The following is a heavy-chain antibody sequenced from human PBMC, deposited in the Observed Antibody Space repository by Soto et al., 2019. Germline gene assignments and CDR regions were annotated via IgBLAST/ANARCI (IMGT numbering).Heavy chain of an antibody. Sequence: VGSLRLSCTVSGFTFSNYAMNWVRQAPGKALEWVSAINGGGENTFYADPVKGRFTISRDNFKKTLYLQMSSLRDEDTAVYYCATVDIIGWSRFHNWGQGTLVTVSS. D-gene: IGHD2-2*03. J-gene: IGHJ4*02. CDR3: ATVDIIGWSRFHN. V-gene: IGHV3-23*01. CDR1: GFTFSNYA. CDR2: INGGGENT.